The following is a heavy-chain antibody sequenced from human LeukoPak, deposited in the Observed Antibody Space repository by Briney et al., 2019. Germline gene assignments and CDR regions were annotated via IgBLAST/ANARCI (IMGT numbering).Heavy chain of an antibody. V-gene: IGHV4-31*03. D-gene: IGHD3-10*01. CDR2: IYYSGST. Sequence: SETLSLTCTVSGVSISSGGYYWSWIRQHPGKGLEWIGYIYYSGSTYYNPSLKSRVTISVDTSKNQFSLKLSSVTAADTAVYYCARGRRYYGSGSTFYFDYWGQGTLVTVSS. CDR1: GVSISSGGYY. J-gene: IGHJ4*02. CDR3: ARGRRYYGSGSTFYFDY.